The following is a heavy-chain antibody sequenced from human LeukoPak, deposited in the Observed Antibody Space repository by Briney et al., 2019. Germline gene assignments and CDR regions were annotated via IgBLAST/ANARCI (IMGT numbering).Heavy chain of an antibody. CDR3: ARIIAAAGPHNWFDP. CDR1: GYSFTSYW. Sequence: GESLKISCKGSGYSFTSYWIGWVRQMPEKGLEWMGIIYPGDSDTRYSPSFQGQVTISADKSISTAYLQWSSLKASDTAMYYCARIIAAAGPHNWFDPWGQGTLVTVSS. D-gene: IGHD6-13*01. J-gene: IGHJ5*02. V-gene: IGHV5-51*01. CDR2: IYPGDSDT.